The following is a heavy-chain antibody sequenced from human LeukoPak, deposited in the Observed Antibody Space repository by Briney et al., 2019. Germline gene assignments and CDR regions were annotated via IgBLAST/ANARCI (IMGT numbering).Heavy chain of an antibody. V-gene: IGHV4-61*02. CDR2: IYTSGST. D-gene: IGHD1-1*01. Sequence: PSETLSLTCTVSGGSISSDTYYWSWIRQPAGKGLEWIGRIYTSGSTNYNPSLKSRVTISVDTSKNQFSLKLSSVTAADTALYYCSRQGTLAIDYWGQGTLVTVSS. J-gene: IGHJ4*02. CDR1: GGSISSDTYY. CDR3: SRQGTLAIDY.